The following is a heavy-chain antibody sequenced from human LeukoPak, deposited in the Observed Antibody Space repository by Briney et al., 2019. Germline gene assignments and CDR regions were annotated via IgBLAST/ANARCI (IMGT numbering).Heavy chain of an antibody. J-gene: IGHJ3*02. Sequence: ASVKVSCKVSGYTLTELSMHWVRQAPGKGLEWMGGFDPEDGETIYAQKFQGRVTITADESTSTAYMELSSLRSEDTAVYYCARDFFRSYDSSGYIAFDIWGQGTMVTVSS. V-gene: IGHV1-24*01. CDR2: FDPEDGET. CDR1: GYTLTELS. CDR3: ARDFFRSYDSSGYIAFDI. D-gene: IGHD3-22*01.